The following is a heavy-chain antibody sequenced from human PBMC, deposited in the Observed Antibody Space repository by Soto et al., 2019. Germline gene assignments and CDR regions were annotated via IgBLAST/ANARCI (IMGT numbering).Heavy chain of an antibody. D-gene: IGHD2-15*01. V-gene: IGHV3-48*03. CDR1: GFTFSSYE. J-gene: IGHJ5*02. CDR2: ISSSGSTI. CDR3: ARMGRYCSGGSCYLNWFDH. Sequence: XGSLRLSCAAAGFTFSSYEMNWVRQAPGKGLDWVSYISSSGSTIYYADSVKGRFTISRDNAKNSLYLQMNSLRAEDTAVYYCARMGRYCSGGSCYLNWFDHWGQGTLVTVSS.